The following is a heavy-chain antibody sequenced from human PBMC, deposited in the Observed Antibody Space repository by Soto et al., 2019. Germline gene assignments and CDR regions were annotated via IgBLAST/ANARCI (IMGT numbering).Heavy chain of an antibody. CDR2: ISTDNGNT. J-gene: IGHJ6*02. CDR1: GYTFNTYG. Sequence: QVVLVQSGVEVKKPGASVKVSCTASGYTFNTYGISWVRQAPGQGLEWMGWISTDNGNTNYSQKFQDRVTMTTYTSTSTAYMELRSLRSDDTAVYYCARGPLYTSSWFSDYYYYGMDVWGQGTTVTVSS. V-gene: IGHV1-18*01. CDR3: ARGPLYTSSWFSDYYYYGMDV. D-gene: IGHD6-13*01.